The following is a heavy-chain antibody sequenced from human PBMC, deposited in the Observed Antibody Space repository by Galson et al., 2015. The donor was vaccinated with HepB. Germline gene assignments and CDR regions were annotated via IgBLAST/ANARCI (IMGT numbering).Heavy chain of an antibody. V-gene: IGHV3-23*01. J-gene: IGHJ4*02. CDR3: AKVTRGSKVGTTYYFDY. D-gene: IGHD1-26*01. Sequence: SLRLSCAASGFTFSSYAMSWVRQAPGKGLEWVSAISGSGGSTYYADSVKGRFTISRDNSKNTLYLQMNSLRAEDTAVYYCAKVTRGSKVGTTYYFDYWGQGTLVTVSS. CDR1: GFTFSSYA. CDR2: ISGSGGST.